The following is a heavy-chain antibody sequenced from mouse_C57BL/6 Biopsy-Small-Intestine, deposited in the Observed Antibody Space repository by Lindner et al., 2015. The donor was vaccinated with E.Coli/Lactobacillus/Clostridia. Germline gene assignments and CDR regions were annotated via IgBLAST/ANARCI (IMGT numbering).Heavy chain of an antibody. J-gene: IGHJ4*01. CDR1: GNAFSTSW. Sequence: VQLQESGPELVKPGASVKISCKASGNAFSTSWMNWVKQRPGKGLEWIGRIYPGDGDTNYNGKFKGKATLTADKSSSTAYMQLSSLTSEDSAVYFCARGSPAMDYWGQGTSVTVSS. CDR3: ARGSPAMDY. CDR2: IYPGDGDT. V-gene: IGHV1-82*01.